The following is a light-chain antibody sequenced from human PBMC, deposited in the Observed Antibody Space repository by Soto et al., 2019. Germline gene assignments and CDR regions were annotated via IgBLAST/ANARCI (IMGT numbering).Light chain of an antibody. CDR3: QQYNNWPLT. Sequence: EIVMTQSPATLSVSPGERATLSCRASQSVSSNLAWYQQKPGQANRLLIYGASTRATGIPARFSGSGSGTEFTLTISSLQSEDFAVYYCQQYNNWPLTFGGGTKVEIK. J-gene: IGKJ4*01. V-gene: IGKV3-15*01. CDR2: GAS. CDR1: QSVSSN.